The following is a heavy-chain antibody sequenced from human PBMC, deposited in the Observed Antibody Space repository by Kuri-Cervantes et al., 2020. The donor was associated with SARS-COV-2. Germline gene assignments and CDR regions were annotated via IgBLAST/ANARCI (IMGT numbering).Heavy chain of an antibody. J-gene: IGHJ3*02. V-gene: IGHV3-33*01. Sequence: GESLKISCAASGFTFSSYGMHWVRQAPGKGLEWVAVIWYDGSNKYYADSVKGRFTISRDNSKNTLYLQMNSLRAEDTAVYYCARALVVTDASDIWGQGTMVTVSS. D-gene: IGHD3-22*01. CDR2: IWYDGSNK. CDR3: ARALVVTDASDI. CDR1: GFTFSSYG.